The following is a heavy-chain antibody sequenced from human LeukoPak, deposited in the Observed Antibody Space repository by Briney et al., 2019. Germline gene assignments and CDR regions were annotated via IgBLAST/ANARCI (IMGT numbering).Heavy chain of an antibody. CDR2: ISAYNGNT. D-gene: IGHD6-19*01. CDR1: GYTLSTYG. V-gene: IGHV1-18*01. J-gene: IGHJ4*02. CDR3: ARDPRKTYSSGWYYFDY. Sequence: ASVKVSCKASGYTLSTYGISWVRQAPGQGLEWMAWISAYNGNTNYAQKFQGRVTMTTDTSTSTAYMELKSLRSDDTAVYYCARDPRKTYSSGWYYFDYWGQGTLVTVSS.